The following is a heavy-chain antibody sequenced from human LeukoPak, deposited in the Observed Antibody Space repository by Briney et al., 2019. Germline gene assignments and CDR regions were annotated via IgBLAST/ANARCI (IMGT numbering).Heavy chain of an antibody. Sequence: GGSLRLSCAASGFTVSSNYMNWVRQAPGKGLEWVSVIYSGGSTYYADSVKGRFTTSRDNAKNSLYLQMNSLRAEDTAVFYCTTDILGNWGQGTMVTVSS. CDR1: GFTVSSNY. CDR3: TTDILGN. CDR2: IYSGGST. D-gene: IGHD7-27*01. V-gene: IGHV3-53*01. J-gene: IGHJ3*01.